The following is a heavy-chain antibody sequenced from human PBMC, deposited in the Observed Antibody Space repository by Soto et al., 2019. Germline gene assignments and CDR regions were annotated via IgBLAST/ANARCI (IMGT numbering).Heavy chain of an antibody. V-gene: IGHV3-74*01. J-gene: IGHJ4*02. CDR3: TRGPRVSSTGTGAH. D-gene: IGHD1-1*01. CDR2: SSDDGSTT. CDR1: GFTFSAYL. Sequence: GGSLRLSCEVSGFTFSAYLFHQVRQVPGKGLICVSRSSDDGSTTTYADSVKGRFTISRDNAKNTLYLQMNSLRADNTGLYYCTRGPRVSSTGTGAHWGQGTLVTVSS.